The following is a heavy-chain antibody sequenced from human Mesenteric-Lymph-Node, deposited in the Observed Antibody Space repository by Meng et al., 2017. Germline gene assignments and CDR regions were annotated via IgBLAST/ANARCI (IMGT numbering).Heavy chain of an antibody. CDR3: ARPEYYDSSGFWGYFDY. Sequence: GESLKISCVASGFTFSSSAMTWVRQAPGKGLEWVSSVAGYSFNTYYADSVKGRFTISRDNAKNSLYLQMNSLRAEDTAVYYCARPEYYDSSGFWGYFDYWGQGTLVTVSS. CDR1: GFTFSSSA. CDR2: VAGYSFNT. J-gene: IGHJ4*02. D-gene: IGHD3-22*01. V-gene: IGHV3-21*01.